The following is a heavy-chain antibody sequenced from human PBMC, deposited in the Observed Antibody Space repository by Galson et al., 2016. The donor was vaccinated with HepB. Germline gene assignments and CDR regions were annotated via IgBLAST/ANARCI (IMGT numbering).Heavy chain of an antibody. D-gene: IGHD3-22*01. Sequence: TLSLTCAVSGGSISRSNWWSWVRQPPGKGLEWIGSVYYSGTTYYNPSLTSRVTISVDTSKNQFSLKLSSVTAADTAAYYCASGSMIVVVNYWGQGTLVTVSS. CDR1: GGSISRSNW. V-gene: IGHV4-4*02. CDR3: ASGSMIVVVNY. CDR2: VYYSGTT. J-gene: IGHJ4*02.